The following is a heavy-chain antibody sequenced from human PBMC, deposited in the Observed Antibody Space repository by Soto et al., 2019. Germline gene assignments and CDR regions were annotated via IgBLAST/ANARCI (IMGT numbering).Heavy chain of an antibody. CDR3: ARVMCSGGSCYSPTPCYYMDV. CDR2: IYPGDSDT. CDR1: GYSFTSYW. V-gene: IGHV5-51*01. J-gene: IGHJ6*03. Sequence: GESLKISCKGSGYSFTSYWIGWVRQMPGKGLEWMGIIYPGDSDTRYSPSFQGQVTISADKSISTAYLQWSSLKASDTAMYYCARVMCSGGSCYSPTPCYYMDVWGKGTTVTVSS. D-gene: IGHD2-15*01.